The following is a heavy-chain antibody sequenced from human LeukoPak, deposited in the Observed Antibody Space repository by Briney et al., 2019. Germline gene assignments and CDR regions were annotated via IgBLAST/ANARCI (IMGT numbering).Heavy chain of an antibody. D-gene: IGHD5-18*01. J-gene: IGHJ4*02. V-gene: IGHV4-59*01. CDR1: GGSISSYY. Sequence: SETLSLTCTVSGGSISSYYWSWIRQPPGKGLEWIGYIYYSGSTNYNPSLKSRVTISVDTSKNQLSLKLSSVTAADTAVYYCASTGYSYGFDYWGQGTLVTVSS. CDR3: ASTGYSYGFDY. CDR2: IYYSGST.